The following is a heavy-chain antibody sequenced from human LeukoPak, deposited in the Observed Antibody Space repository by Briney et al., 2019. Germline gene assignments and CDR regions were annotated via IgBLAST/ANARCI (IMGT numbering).Heavy chain of an antibody. CDR3: AKDLDCSSTSCYKDY. CDR2: ISWNSGDI. V-gene: IGHV3-9*01. J-gene: IGHJ4*02. Sequence: GGSLRLSCTASGFNFDDYVMHWVRQAPGKGLEWVSHISWNSGDIGYAASVKGRFTVSRDNSKNTLYLQMNSLRAEDTAVYYCAKDLDCSSTSCYKDYWGQGTLVTVSS. D-gene: IGHD2-2*02. CDR1: GFNFDDYV.